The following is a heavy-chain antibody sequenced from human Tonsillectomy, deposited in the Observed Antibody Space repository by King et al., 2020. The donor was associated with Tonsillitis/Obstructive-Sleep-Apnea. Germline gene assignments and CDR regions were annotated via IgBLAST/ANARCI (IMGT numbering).Heavy chain of an antibody. CDR3: ARVAGYCSGGSCLNWFDP. V-gene: IGHV4-34*01. D-gene: IGHD2-15*01. CDR1: GGSFSGYY. Sequence: VQLQQWGAGLLKPSETLSLTCAVYGGSFSGYYWSWIRQPPGKGLEWIGEINHSGSTYYNPSLKSRVTISVDTSKNQFSLKLSSVTAADTAVYYCARVAGYCSGGSCLNWFDPWGQGTLVTVSS. J-gene: IGHJ5*02. CDR2: INHSGST.